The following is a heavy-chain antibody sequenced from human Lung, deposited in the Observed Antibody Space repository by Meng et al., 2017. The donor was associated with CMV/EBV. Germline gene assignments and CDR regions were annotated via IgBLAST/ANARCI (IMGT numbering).Heavy chain of an antibody. V-gene: IGHV1-69*05. CDR1: GGTFSYA. J-gene: IGHJ6*02. D-gene: IGHD1-26*01. CDR3: AREAGGRRNFYGRDV. CDR2: IVAILGRA. Sequence: SVXVFXKASGGTFSYAFSWVRQAPGQGLEWMGGIVAILGRANYAQKFQGRVTISMDESTSTAYMELRSLESEDTAVYYCAREAGGRRNFYGRDVWGQGTXVTVSS.